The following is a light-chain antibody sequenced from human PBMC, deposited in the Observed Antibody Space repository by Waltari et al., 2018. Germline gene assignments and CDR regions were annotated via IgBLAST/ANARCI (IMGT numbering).Light chain of an antibody. Sequence: QSALTQPASVSGSPGQSITISCVRTRRAIGVYDFFPWYQQHPDKGPTLRIHDVTNRPSGISDRFSGSKSGNTAALTISGLQAEDEADYYCSSFSGTATEVIFGGGTRLTVL. CDR3: SSFSGTATEVI. V-gene: IGLV2-14*03. J-gene: IGLJ2*01. CDR2: DVT. CDR1: RRAIGVYDF.